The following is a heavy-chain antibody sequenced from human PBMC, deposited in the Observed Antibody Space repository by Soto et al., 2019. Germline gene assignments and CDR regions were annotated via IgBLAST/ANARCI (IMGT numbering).Heavy chain of an antibody. CDR1: GGTFNTYT. Sequence: QVHLVQSGAELKQPGSSVTVSCKASGGTFNTYTFSWVRQVPGQGLEWMGSVLPILGSINYAPEFQGRLSISAVQSSTTVYMELSSLTSQDTATYYCGRIPRYSFPTSDPLDNWGQGTLVTVSS. V-gene: IGHV1-69*08. J-gene: IGHJ4*02. D-gene: IGHD3-16*02. CDR2: VLPILGSI. CDR3: GRIPRYSFPTSDPLDN.